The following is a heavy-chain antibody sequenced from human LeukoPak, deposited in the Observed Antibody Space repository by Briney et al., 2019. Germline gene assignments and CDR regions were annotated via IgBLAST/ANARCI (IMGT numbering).Heavy chain of an antibody. CDR2: IYHSGST. CDR1: GYSISSGYY. D-gene: IGHD3-22*01. CDR3: ARELHYYDSSVPGTFDI. V-gene: IGHV4-38-2*02. J-gene: IGHJ3*02. Sequence: PSETLSLTCTVSGYSISSGYYWGWIRQPPGKGLEWIGSIYHSGSTYYNPSLKSRVTISVDTSKNQFSLKLSSVTAADTAVYYCARELHYYDSSVPGTFDIWGQGTMVTVSS.